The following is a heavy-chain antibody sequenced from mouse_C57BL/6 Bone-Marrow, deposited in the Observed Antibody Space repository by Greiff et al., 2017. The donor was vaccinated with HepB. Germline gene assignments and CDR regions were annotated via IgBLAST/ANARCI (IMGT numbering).Heavy chain of an antibody. CDR3: ARTGYYFDY. V-gene: IGHV7-3*01. CDR2: IRNKANGYTT. Sequence: EVKLVESGGGLVQPGGSLSLSCAASGFTFPDYYMSWVRQPPGKALEWLGFIRNKANGYTTEYSASVKGRFTISRDNSQSILYLQMNALRAEDSATYYCARTGYYFDYWGQGTTLTVSS. CDR1: GFTFPDYY. D-gene: IGHD2-2*01. J-gene: IGHJ2*01.